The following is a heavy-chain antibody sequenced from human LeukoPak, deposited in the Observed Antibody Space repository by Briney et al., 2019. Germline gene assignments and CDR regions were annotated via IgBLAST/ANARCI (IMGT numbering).Heavy chain of an antibody. CDR2: IYPDDSDT. CDR1: GYSFNTYW. J-gene: IGHJ4*02. CDR3: ARLASIGARAEFDY. D-gene: IGHD6-6*01. V-gene: IGHV5-51*01. Sequence: GESLKISCKGYGYSFNTYWIGWVRQMPGKGLEWMGIIYPDDSDTRYSLSFQGQVTISADKSITTAYLQWSSLKASDTAMYYCARLASIGARAEFDYWGQGTLVTVSS.